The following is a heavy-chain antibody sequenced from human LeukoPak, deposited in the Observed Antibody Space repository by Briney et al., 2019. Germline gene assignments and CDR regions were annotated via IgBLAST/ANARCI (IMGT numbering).Heavy chain of an antibody. V-gene: IGHV4-59*08. CDR3: ARRGYYDSSGYVYFDY. CDR1: GGSISSYY. Sequence: SETLSLTCTVSGGSISSYYWSWIRQPPGKGLEWIGYIYYSGSTNYNPSLKSRVTISVDTSKNQFSLKLSSVTAADTAVYYCARRGYYDSSGYVYFDYWGQGTLVTVSS. D-gene: IGHD3-22*01. J-gene: IGHJ4*02. CDR2: IYYSGST.